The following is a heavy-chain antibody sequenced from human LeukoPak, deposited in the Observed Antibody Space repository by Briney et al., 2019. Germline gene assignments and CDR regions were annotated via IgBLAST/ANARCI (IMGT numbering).Heavy chain of an antibody. Sequence: GGSLRLSCAASGFTFSSYWMSWVRQAPGKGPEWVAIIKQDGSEKYFVDSVKGRFTISRDNAKSSLYLQMNSLRADDTAVYYCAREYSGSYYIRGQGTLVTVSS. CDR3: AREYSGSYYI. CDR2: IKQDGSEK. J-gene: IGHJ4*02. V-gene: IGHV3-7*01. CDR1: GFTFSSYW. D-gene: IGHD1-26*01.